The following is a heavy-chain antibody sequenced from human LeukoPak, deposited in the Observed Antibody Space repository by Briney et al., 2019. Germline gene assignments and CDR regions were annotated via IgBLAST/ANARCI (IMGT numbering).Heavy chain of an antibody. CDR1: GGTFSSYA. V-gene: IGHV1-69*13. D-gene: IGHD3-10*01. CDR3: ASFGAGYGSGSYYYYGMDV. Sequence: SVKVSCKASGGTFSSYAISWVRQAPGQGLEWMGGIIPIFGTANYAQKFQGRVTITADESTSTAYMELSSLRSDDTAVYYCASFGAGYGSGSYYYYGMDVWGQGTTVTVSS. J-gene: IGHJ6*02. CDR2: IIPIFGTA.